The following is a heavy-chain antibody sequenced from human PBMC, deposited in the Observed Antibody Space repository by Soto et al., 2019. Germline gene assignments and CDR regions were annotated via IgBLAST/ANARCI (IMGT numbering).Heavy chain of an antibody. D-gene: IGHD3-9*01. CDR3: ARSPYDILTGYYMDWFDP. J-gene: IGHJ5*02. Sequence: SVKVSCKASGGTFSSYTISWVRQAPGQGLEWMGRIIPILGIANYAQKFQGRVTITADKSTSTAYMELSSLRSEDTAVYYCARSPYDILTGYYMDWFDPWGQGTLVTVSS. V-gene: IGHV1-69*02. CDR1: GGTFSSYT. CDR2: IIPILGIA.